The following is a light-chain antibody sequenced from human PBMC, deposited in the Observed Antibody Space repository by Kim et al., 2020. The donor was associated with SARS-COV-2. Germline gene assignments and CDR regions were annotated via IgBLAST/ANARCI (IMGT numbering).Light chain of an antibody. CDR3: LQYGSSWT. J-gene: IGKJ1*01. Sequence: LSPGERATLSGRASQSGSRNYVAWYQQKLGQAPRLLIQGASSRATGIPLRFTGSGSGTDFTLTITRLEPEDFAVYYCLQYGSSWTFGQGTKVDIK. CDR1: QSGSRNY. CDR2: GAS. V-gene: IGKV3-20*01.